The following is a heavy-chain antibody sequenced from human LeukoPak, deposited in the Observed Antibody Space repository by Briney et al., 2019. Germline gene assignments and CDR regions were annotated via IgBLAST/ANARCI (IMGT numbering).Heavy chain of an antibody. CDR2: ITTKAAGGTP. CDR3: TREVERGGNYWGGDY. Sequence: PGGSLRLSCTGSGFNFGEYAVNWVRQAPGKGLEWVGLITTKAAGGTPEYAASVRGRFTISRDDSKSIAYLQLNSLKSEDTAVYFCTREVERGGNYWGGDYWGQGTLVTVSS. V-gene: IGHV3-49*04. CDR1: GFNFGEYA. D-gene: IGHD7-27*01. J-gene: IGHJ4*02.